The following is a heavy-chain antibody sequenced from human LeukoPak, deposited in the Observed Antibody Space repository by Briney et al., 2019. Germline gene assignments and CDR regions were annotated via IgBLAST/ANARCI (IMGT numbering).Heavy chain of an antibody. D-gene: IGHD3-22*01. CDR1: GGSINSYY. V-gene: IGHV4-59*08. CDR3: ARHHYDSSGYPY. J-gene: IGHJ4*02. Sequence: SETLSLTCTVSGGSINSYYWGWIRQPPGKGLEWIGYIYYSGSTNYNPSLKSRVTISVDTSKNQFSLKLSSVTAADTAVYYCARHHYDSSGYPYWGQGTLVTVSS. CDR2: IYYSGST.